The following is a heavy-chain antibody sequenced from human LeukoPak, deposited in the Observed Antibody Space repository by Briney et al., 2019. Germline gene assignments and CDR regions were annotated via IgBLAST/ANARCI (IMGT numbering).Heavy chain of an antibody. CDR2: IYYSGST. CDR1: GGSISSYY. Sequence: TSETLSLTCTVSGGSISSYYWSWIRQPPGKGLEWIGYIYYSGSTNYNPSLKSRVTISVDTSKNQFSLKLSSVTAADTAVYYCARWSWDRLRFDYWGQGTLVTVSS. D-gene: IGHD3-10*01. V-gene: IGHV4-59*01. J-gene: IGHJ4*02. CDR3: ARWSWDRLRFDY.